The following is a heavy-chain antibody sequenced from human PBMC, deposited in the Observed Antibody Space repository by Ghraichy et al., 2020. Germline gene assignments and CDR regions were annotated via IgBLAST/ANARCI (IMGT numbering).Heavy chain of an antibody. CDR3: ARGIITMDFDAFDI. Sequence: GGSLRLSCAASGFTFSSYWMSWVRQAPGKGLEWVANIKQDGSEKYYVDSVKGRFTISRDNAKNSLYLQMNSLRAEDTAVYYCARGIITMDFDAFDIWGQGTMVTVSS. V-gene: IGHV3-7*03. CDR1: GFTFSSYW. D-gene: IGHD3-10*01. CDR2: IKQDGSEK. J-gene: IGHJ3*02.